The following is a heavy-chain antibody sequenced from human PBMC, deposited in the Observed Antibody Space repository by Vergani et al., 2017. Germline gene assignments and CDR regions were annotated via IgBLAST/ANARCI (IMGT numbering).Heavy chain of an antibody. V-gene: IGHV4-34*01. CDR2: INHSGST. D-gene: IGHD2-21*01. CDR1: GESFSGYY. CDR3: SIDGGEYDKDALDV. J-gene: IGHJ3*01. Sequence: QVQLQQWGAGLLKPSETLSLTCAVYGESFSGYYWSWIRQPPGKGLEWIGEINHSGSTNYNPSLKSRVTISVDTSKNQFSLKLSSVTAADTAVYYCSIDGGEYDKDALDVWGQGTKVTVTS.